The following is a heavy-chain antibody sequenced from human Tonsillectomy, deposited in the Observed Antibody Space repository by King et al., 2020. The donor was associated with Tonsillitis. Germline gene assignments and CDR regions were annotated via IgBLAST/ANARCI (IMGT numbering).Heavy chain of an antibody. CDR1: GGSISSYY. Sequence: QLQESGPGLVKPSETLSLTCTVSGGSISSYYWSWIRQPPGKELEWIGYMYHSGSTNYNPSLKSRVTISVDTSKNQFSLKLSSVTAADTAVYYCARVGSGSPHFDYWGQGTLVTVSS. CDR3: ARVGSGSPHFDY. V-gene: IGHV4-59*01. J-gene: IGHJ4*02. D-gene: IGHD6-19*01. CDR2: MYHSGST.